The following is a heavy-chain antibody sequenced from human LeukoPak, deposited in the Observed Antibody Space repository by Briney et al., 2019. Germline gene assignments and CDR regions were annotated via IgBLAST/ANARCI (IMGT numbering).Heavy chain of an antibody. J-gene: IGHJ4*02. Sequence: SETLSLTCAVYGGSFSGYYWSWIRQPPGKGPEWIGEINHSGSTNYNPSLKSRVTISVDTSKNQFSLKLSSVTAADTAVYYCARDPVVVAATYFDYWGQGTLVTVSS. D-gene: IGHD2-15*01. V-gene: IGHV4-34*01. CDR1: GGSFSGYY. CDR2: INHSGST. CDR3: ARDPVVVAATYFDY.